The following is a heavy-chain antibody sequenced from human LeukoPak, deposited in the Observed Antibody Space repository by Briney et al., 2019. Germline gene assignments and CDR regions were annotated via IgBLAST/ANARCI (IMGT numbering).Heavy chain of an antibody. D-gene: IGHD6-19*01. V-gene: IGHV4-34*01. CDR3: ARERRGHIAVASPYYFDY. CDR2: INHSGST. CDR1: GGSFSGYY. Sequence: PSETLSLTCAVYGGSFSGYYWSWIRQPPGKGLEWIGEINHSGSTNYNPSLESRVTISVDTSKNQFSLKLSSVTAADTAVYYCARERRGHIAVASPYYFDYWGQGTLVTVSS. J-gene: IGHJ4*02.